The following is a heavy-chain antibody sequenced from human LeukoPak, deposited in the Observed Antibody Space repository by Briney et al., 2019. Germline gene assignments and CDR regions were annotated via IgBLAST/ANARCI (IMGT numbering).Heavy chain of an antibody. CDR2: INPNSGGT. CDR1: GYTFTDYY. CDR3: ARKKGDY. J-gene: IGHJ4*02. V-gene: IGHV1-2*02. Sequence: GASVKVSCKASGYTFTDYYMHWVRQAPGQGLEWMGWINPNSGGTNYALKFQGRVTMTRDTSINTVYMEVSSLTSDDTAVYFCARKKGDYWGQGTPVTVST.